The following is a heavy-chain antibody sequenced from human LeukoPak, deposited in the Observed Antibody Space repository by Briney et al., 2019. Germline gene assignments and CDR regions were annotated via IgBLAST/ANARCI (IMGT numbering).Heavy chain of an antibody. D-gene: IGHD3-22*01. V-gene: IGHV1-46*01. CDR2: INPSGGST. J-gene: IGHJ4*02. Sequence: ASVKVSCKASGYTFTIYYMHWVRQAPGQGLEWMGIINPSGGSTSYAQKFQGRVTMTRDTSTSPVYMELSSLRSEDTAVYYCARDRYYYDSSGYIRGISFDYWGQGTLVTVSS. CDR3: ARDRYYYDSSGYIRGISFDY. CDR1: GYTFTIYY.